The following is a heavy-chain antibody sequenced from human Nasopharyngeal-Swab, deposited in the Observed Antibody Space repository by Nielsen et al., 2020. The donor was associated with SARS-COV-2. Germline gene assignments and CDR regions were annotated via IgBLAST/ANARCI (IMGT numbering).Heavy chain of an antibody. CDR3: ARDQYGDYGDY. Sequence: WIRQPPWKGLEWVSVIYSGGSTYYADSVKGRFTISRDNSKNTLYLQMNSLRAEDTAVYYCARDQYGDYGDYWGQGTLVTVSS. CDR2: IYSGGST. D-gene: IGHD4-17*01. V-gene: IGHV3-53*01. J-gene: IGHJ4*02.